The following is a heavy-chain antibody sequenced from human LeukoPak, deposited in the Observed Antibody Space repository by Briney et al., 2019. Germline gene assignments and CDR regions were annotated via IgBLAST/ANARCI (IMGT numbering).Heavy chain of an antibody. CDR1: GGTFSSYT. CDR2: IIPILGIA. CDR3: ARDLNDFWSGNNWFDP. Sequence: SVKVSRKASGGTFSSYTISWVRQAPGQGLEWMGRIIPILGIANYAQKFQGRVTITADKSTSTAYMELSSLRSEDTAVYYCARDLNDFWSGNNWFDPWGQGTLVTVSS. D-gene: IGHD3-3*01. J-gene: IGHJ5*02. V-gene: IGHV1-69*04.